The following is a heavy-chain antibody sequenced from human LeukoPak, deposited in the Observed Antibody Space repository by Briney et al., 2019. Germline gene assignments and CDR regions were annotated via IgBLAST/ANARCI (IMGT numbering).Heavy chain of an antibody. CDR3: ARGLGRYLPPGNDAFDI. CDR1: RFTFSTYG. V-gene: IGHV3-33*01. CDR2: IWYDGSNK. Sequence: GGSLRLSCAASRFTFSTYGMHWVRQAPGKGLEWVAFIWYDGSNKYYADSVKGRFTISRDNSKNKLYLQMNSLRAEDTAVYYCARGLGRYLPPGNDAFDIWGVGTMVTVSS. D-gene: IGHD3-9*01. J-gene: IGHJ3*02.